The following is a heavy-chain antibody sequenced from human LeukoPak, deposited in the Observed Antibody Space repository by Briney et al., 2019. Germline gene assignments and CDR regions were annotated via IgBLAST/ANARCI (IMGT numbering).Heavy chain of an antibody. J-gene: IGHJ5*02. D-gene: IGHD6-13*01. Sequence: ASVKVSFKASGYTFTGYYMHWVRQAPGQGLEWMGIINPSGGSTSYAQKFQGRVTMTRDTSTSTVYMELSSLRSEDTAVYYCARGFKGYSSSWYGFPSMNWFDPWGQGTLVTVSS. CDR1: GYTFTGYY. CDR2: INPSGGST. CDR3: ARGFKGYSSSWYGFPSMNWFDP. V-gene: IGHV1-46*01.